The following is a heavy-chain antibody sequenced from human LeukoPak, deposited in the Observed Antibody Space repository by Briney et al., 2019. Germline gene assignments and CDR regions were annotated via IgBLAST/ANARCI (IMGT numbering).Heavy chain of an antibody. V-gene: IGHV1-2*02. CDR2: INPNSSGT. CDR3: ARGEWLVLGDH. CDR1: GYNFNAYY. J-gene: IGHJ4*02. D-gene: IGHD3-3*01. Sequence: ASVKVSCKASGYNFNAYYMHWVRQAPGQGLEWMGWINPNSSGTNYAQKFQGRVTLTRDTSINTVYMEVNRLTSDDTVVYYCARGEWLVLGDHWGQGTPVTVSS.